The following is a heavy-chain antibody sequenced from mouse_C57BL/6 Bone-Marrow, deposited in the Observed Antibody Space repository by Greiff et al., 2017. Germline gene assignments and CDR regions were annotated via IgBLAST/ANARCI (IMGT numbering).Heavy chain of an antibody. CDR2: IYPGDGDT. J-gene: IGHJ3*01. Sequence: QVQLQQSGPELVKPGASVKISCKASGYAFSSSWMNWVKQRPGKGLEWIGRIYPGDGDTNYNGKFKGKATLTADKSSSTAYMQLSSLTSEDSAVYFCARSDIPSCAYWGQGTLVTVSA. CDR1: GYAFSSSW. CDR3: ARSDIPSCAY. V-gene: IGHV1-82*01.